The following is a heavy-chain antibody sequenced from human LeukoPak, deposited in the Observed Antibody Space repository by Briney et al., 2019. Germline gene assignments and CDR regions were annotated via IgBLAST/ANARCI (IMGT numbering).Heavy chain of an antibody. D-gene: IGHD7-27*01. CDR2: ITSSSSSV. J-gene: IGHJ4*02. Sequence: GGSLRLSCVASGFTFSIYTMSWVRQAPGKGPEWVSSITSSSSSVYSADSVKGRLTISRDNAKNSLYLQMNSLRAEDTAVYYCARDLAWGGYWGQGTLVTVSS. CDR1: GFTFSIYT. V-gene: IGHV3-21*01. CDR3: ARDLAWGGY.